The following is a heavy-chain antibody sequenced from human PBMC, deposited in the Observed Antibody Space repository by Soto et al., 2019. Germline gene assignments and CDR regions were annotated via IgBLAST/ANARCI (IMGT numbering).Heavy chain of an antibody. CDR2: ISAYNGNT. Sequence: ASVKVSCKASGYTFTSYGISWVRQAPGQGLEWMGWISAYNGNTNYAQKLQGRVTMTTDTSTSTAYMELRSLRSDDTAVYYCARAVGLNYDILTGYPLYNWFDPWGQGTLVTV. V-gene: IGHV1-18*01. CDR1: GYTFTSYG. CDR3: ARAVGLNYDILTGYPLYNWFDP. D-gene: IGHD3-9*01. J-gene: IGHJ5*02.